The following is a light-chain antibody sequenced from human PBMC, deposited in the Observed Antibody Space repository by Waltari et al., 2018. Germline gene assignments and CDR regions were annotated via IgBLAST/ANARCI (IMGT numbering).Light chain of an antibody. CDR2: KGS. Sequence: QTVVTQEPSLSVSPVGTVTLTCALSSGSLSSISYATWYQQTPGQAPRTLVYKGSSRSYGVSDRFSGSVLGNKAALTITGAQADDESDYYCSLYMGSGIWVFGGGTKLTVL. J-gene: IGLJ3*02. CDR3: SLYMGSGIWV. V-gene: IGLV8-61*01. CDR1: SGSLSSISY.